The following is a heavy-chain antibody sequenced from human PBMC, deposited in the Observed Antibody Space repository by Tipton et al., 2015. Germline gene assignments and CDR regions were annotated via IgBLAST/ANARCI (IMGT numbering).Heavy chain of an antibody. V-gene: IGHV5-51*01. Sequence: QLVQSGAEVKKSGESLKISCKASGYSFNNYWIGWVRQMPGKGLEWMGIIYPGDSDTRYSLSFQGQVTISADKSISTAYLHWSSLKASDTAMYYCARHVSFYYDTHGSDALDIWAQGTMVTVSS. CDR1: GYSFNNYW. CDR3: ARHVSFYYDTHGSDALDI. D-gene: IGHD3-22*01. CDR2: IYPGDSDT. J-gene: IGHJ3*02.